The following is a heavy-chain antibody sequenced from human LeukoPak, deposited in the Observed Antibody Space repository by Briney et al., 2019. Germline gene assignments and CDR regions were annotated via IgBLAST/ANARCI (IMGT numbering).Heavy chain of an antibody. Sequence: PGGSLRLSCAASGFTFSSYWMNWVRQAPGKGLEWVSYISSSSSTKYYADSVKGRFTISRDNAKNSLYLQMNSLRAEDTAVYYCARDAAPYTPRVFDYWGQGILVTVSS. CDR1: GFTFSSYW. J-gene: IGHJ4*02. D-gene: IGHD1-14*01. CDR3: ARDAAPYTPRVFDY. V-gene: IGHV3-48*01. CDR2: ISSSSSTK.